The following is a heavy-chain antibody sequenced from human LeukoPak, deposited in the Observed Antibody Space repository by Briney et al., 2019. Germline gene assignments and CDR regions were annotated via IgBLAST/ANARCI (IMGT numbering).Heavy chain of an antibody. D-gene: IGHD2-15*01. CDR1: GFTFSSYA. Sequence: GGSLRLSCAASGFTFSSYAMHWVRQAPGKGLEWVAVIWYDGSNKYYADSVKGRFTISRDNSKNTLYLQMNSLRAEDTAVYYCASDWVAATKNAFDIWGQGTMVTVSS. CDR3: ASDWVAATKNAFDI. CDR2: IWYDGSNK. V-gene: IGHV3-33*08. J-gene: IGHJ3*02.